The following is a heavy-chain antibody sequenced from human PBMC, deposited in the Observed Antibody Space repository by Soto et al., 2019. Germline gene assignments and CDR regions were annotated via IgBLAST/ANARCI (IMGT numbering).Heavy chain of an antibody. CDR3: ARGDQGDSSSAYYYYGMDV. D-gene: IGHD6-6*01. CDR1: GFTFSSYG. V-gene: IGHV3-33*01. CDR2: IWYDGSNK. J-gene: IGHJ6*02. Sequence: GGSLRLSCAASGFTFSSYGMHWVRQAPGKGLEWVAVIWYDGSNKYYADSVKGRFTISRDNSKNTLNLQMNSLRAEDTAVYYCARGDQGDSSSAYYYYGMDVWGQGTTVTVSS.